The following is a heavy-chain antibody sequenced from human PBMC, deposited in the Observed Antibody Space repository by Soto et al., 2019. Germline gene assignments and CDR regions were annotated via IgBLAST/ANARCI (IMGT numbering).Heavy chain of an antibody. CDR2: IYYSGST. Sequence: SETLSLTCTVSGGSVSSGSYYWSWIRQPPGKGLEWIGYIYYSGSTNYNPSLKSRVTISVDTSKNQFSLKLSSVTAADTAVYYCARASSTTYYYDSSGYEWGQGTLVTVSS. V-gene: IGHV4-61*01. J-gene: IGHJ4*02. CDR3: ARASSTTYYYDSSGYE. CDR1: GGSVSSGSYY. D-gene: IGHD3-22*01.